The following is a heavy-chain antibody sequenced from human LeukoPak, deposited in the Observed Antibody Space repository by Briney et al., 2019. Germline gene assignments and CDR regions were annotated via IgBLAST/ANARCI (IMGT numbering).Heavy chain of an antibody. CDR1: GFTFSRYA. CDR2: ISGSGGST. Sequence: GGSLRLSCAASGFTFSRYAMSWVRQAPGKGLEWVSAISGSGGSTYYADSVKGRFTISRDNSKNTLYLQMNSLRVEDTAVYYCVKVPTVTTGTYYYYYYGMDVWGQGTAVTVSS. D-gene: IGHD4-17*01. V-gene: IGHV3-23*01. J-gene: IGHJ6*02. CDR3: VKVPTVTTGTYYYYYYGMDV.